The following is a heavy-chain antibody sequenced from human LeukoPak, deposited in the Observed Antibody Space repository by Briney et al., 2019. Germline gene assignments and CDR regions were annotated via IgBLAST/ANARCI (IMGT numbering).Heavy chain of an antibody. J-gene: IGHJ5*02. D-gene: IGHD4-23*01. CDR2: MCPSGRT. Sequence: SETLSLTCSVSAGSIGSYYWSWIRQPPGKGLEWIGFMCPSGRTDYNPSLKSRVTMSIDTSKNQLSMELRFLTAADTAVYYCATSYDGKTAPYDLWGHGTLVTVSS. V-gene: IGHV4-4*08. CDR1: AGSIGSYY. CDR3: ATSYDGKTAPYDL.